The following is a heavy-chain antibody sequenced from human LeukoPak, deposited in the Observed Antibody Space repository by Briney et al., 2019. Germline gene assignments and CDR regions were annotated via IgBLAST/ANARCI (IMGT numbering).Heavy chain of an antibody. Sequence: SVKVSCKASGFTFTSAAMQWVRQARGQRLEWIGWIVVGSGNTNYAQKFQERVTITRDMSTSTAYMELSSLRSEDTAVYYCAALYGSGSYYFDYWGQGTLVTVSS. CDR1: GFTFTSAA. D-gene: IGHD1-26*01. CDR2: IVVGSGNT. CDR3: AALYGSGSYYFDY. J-gene: IGHJ4*02. V-gene: IGHV1-58*02.